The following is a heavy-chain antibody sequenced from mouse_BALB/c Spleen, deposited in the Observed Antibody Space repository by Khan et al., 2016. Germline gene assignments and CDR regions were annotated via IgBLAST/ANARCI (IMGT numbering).Heavy chain of an antibody. V-gene: IGHV5-4*02. CDR1: GFTFSDYY. Sequence: EVELVESGGGLVKPGGSLKLSCAASGFTFSDYYMYWVRQTPEKRLEWVATISDGGSYNYYPNSVKGRFTISTVNAKNNLYLQMSSLKSEDTAMYYCARDRYDYFDYWGQGTTLTVSS. D-gene: IGHD2-14*01. CDR3: ARDRYDYFDY. CDR2: ISDGGSYN. J-gene: IGHJ2*01.